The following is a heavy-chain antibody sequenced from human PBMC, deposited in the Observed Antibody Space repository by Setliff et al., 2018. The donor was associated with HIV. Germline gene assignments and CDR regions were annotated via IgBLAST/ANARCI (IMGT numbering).Heavy chain of an antibody. CDR1: GGSFSGNY. J-gene: IGHJ5*02. D-gene: IGHD2-15*01. CDR2: INHSANT. CDR3: ARSSLHCGGGSCYLTWFDP. V-gene: IGHV4-34*01. Sequence: SETLSLTCAVYGGSFSGNYWNWIRQPPGKGLEWIGEINHSANTNYSPSLKSRVTISVDTSKNQFSLKLNSVTAADTAVYYCARSSLHCGGGSCYLTWFDPWGQGTLVTVS.